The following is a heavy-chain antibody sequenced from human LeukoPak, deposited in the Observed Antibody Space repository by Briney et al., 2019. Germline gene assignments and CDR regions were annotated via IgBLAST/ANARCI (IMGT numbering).Heavy chain of an antibody. CDR2: ISYDGSNK. Sequence: GGSLRLSCAASGFTFSSYGMHWVRQAPGKGLEWVAVISYDGSNKYYEDSVKGRFTISRDNSKNTLYLQMNSLRAEDTAVYYCAKIPIVGPGGYWGQGTLVTVSS. CDR1: GFTFSSYG. D-gene: IGHD1-26*01. V-gene: IGHV3-30*18. J-gene: IGHJ4*02. CDR3: AKIPIVGPGGY.